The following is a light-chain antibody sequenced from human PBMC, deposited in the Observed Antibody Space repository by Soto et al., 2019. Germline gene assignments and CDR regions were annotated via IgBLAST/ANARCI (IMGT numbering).Light chain of an antibody. Sequence: QSALTQPASVSGSPGQSITISCTGTSSDVGAYNYVSWYQHHPGKAPRLMIYAVSNRPSGVSDRFSGSKSGNTASLTIPGLQAEDEADYYCSSYTSSSTPYLFGTWTKVTVL. V-gene: IGLV2-14*03. CDR3: SSYTSSSTPYL. J-gene: IGLJ1*01. CDR2: AVS. CDR1: SSDVGAYNY.